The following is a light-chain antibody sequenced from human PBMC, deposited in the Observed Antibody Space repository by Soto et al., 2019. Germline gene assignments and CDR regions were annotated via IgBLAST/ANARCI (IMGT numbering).Light chain of an antibody. CDR3: QQYNSYSA. V-gene: IGKV1-5*03. CDR2: KAS. J-gene: IGKJ1*01. CDR1: QSISTH. Sequence: EIHMTQSASSLSASVGDRVSITCRASQSISTHLSWYQQKPGKAPEILIYKASSLESGVPSRFSGSGSGTEFTLTISSLQPDDFATYYCQQYNSYSAFGQGTKVDIK.